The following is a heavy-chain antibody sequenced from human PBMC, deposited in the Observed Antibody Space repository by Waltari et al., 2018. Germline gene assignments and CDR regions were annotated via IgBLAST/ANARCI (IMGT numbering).Heavy chain of an antibody. CDR3: ATALGDRSSASRAFDI. CDR2: VDPEDGET. D-gene: IGHD3-10*01. J-gene: IGHJ3*02. Sequence: EVQLLQSGTELKKPGTTVQISCQVSGYTFTDYYIPWVQKAPGKGPHWMGLVDPEDGETIYAEKFQGRVTITADTSTDTAYMELSSLRSEDTAVYYCATALGDRSSASRAFDIWGLGTMITVSS. CDR1: GYTFTDYY. V-gene: IGHV1-69-2*01.